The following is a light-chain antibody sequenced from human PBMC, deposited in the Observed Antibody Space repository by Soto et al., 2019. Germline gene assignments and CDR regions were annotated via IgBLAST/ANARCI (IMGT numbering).Light chain of an antibody. CDR2: RDN. J-gene: IGLJ3*02. CDR1: HSNIGGNF. Sequence: QSVLTQPPSASGTPGQRVTISCSGSHSNIGGNFVYWHRQVSGTAPKLLIYRDNQRPSGVPDRCSGSKTGTSAFLVISGLQSEDDGEYYCASWDDSLSGRVFGRGTKLTVL. CDR3: ASWDDSLSGRV. V-gene: IGLV1-47*01.